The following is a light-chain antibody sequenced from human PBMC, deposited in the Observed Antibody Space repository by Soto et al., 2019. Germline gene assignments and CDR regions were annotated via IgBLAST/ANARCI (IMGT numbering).Light chain of an antibody. J-gene: IGKJ4*01. Sequence: DIQITQCPSTVSESVGDRFTITCRASQSINNWLAWYQPKTGKAPKFLSYEASNLESGVPSRFSGSASGTECTLTISNLKPDEFATYYCQQYDKYPLTVGGGTKVEIK. CDR1: QSINNW. CDR2: EAS. V-gene: IGKV1-5*01. CDR3: QQYDKYPLT.